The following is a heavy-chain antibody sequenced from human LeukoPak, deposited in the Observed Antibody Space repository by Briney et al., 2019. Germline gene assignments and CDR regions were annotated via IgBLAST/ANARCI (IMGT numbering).Heavy chain of an antibody. CDR2: IYYSGST. CDR1: GGFISSYY. CDR3: ARASSGFGFDY. D-gene: IGHD6-19*01. J-gene: IGHJ4*02. V-gene: IGHV4-59*01. Sequence: SETLSLTCTVSGGFISSYYWSWIRQPPGKGLEWIGYIYYSGSTNYNPSLKSRVTISVDTSKNQFSLKLSSVTAADTAVYYCARASSGFGFDYWGQGTLVTVSS.